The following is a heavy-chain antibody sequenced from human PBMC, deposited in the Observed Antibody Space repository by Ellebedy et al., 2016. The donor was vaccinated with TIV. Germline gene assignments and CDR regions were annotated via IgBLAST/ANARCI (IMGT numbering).Heavy chain of an antibody. CDR2: ITYRGGST. V-gene: IGHV3-23*01. J-gene: IGHJ4*02. CDR1: GFTFSSYA. D-gene: IGHD6-6*01. Sequence: GESLKISCAASGFTFSSYAMTWVRQAPGKGLEWVSAITYRGGSTYYADSVKGRFTLSRDNSKNTLYLQMNSLRAEDTAVYYCAKVAAGPGGVWVFDYWGQGTLVTVSS. CDR3: AKVAAGPGGVWVFDY.